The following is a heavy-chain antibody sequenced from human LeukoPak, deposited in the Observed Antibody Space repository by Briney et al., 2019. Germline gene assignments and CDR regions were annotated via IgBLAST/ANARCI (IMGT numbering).Heavy chain of an antibody. CDR2: ISGSGGST. CDR3: AKPFNPGYCSSTSCSDNYYYYYMDV. Sequence: PGGSLRLSCAASGFTFSSYAMSWVRQAPGKGLEWVSAISGSGGSTYYADSVKGRFTISRDNSKNTLYLQMNSLRAEDTAVYYCAKPFNPGYCSSTSCSDNYYYYYMDVWGKGTTVTVSS. V-gene: IGHV3-23*01. CDR1: GFTFSSYA. D-gene: IGHD2-2*01. J-gene: IGHJ6*03.